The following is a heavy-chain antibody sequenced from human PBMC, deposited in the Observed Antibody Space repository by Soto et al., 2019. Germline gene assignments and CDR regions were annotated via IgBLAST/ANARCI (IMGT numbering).Heavy chain of an antibody. CDR1: GGTFSSYA. D-gene: IGHD3-10*01. CDR2: IIPIFGTA. J-gene: IGHJ5*02. Sequence: QVQLVQSGAEVKKPGSSVKVSCKASGGTFSSYAISWVRQAPGQGLEWMGGIIPIFGTANYAQKFQGRVTITAAESTSTANMELSSLRSEDTAVYYCARVWFEELEQRDWFDPWGQGTLVTVSS. V-gene: IGHV1-69*01. CDR3: ARVWFEELEQRDWFDP.